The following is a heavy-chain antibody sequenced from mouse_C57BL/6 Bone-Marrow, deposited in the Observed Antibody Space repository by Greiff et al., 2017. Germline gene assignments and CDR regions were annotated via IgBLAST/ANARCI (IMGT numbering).Heavy chain of an antibody. Sequence: LVESGPELVKPGASVKISCKASGYSFTDYNMNWVKQSNGKSLEWIGVINPNYGTTSYNQKFKGKATLTVDQSSSTAYMQLNSLTSEDSAVYYCARPLYYGSSFYWYFDVWGTGTTVTVSS. D-gene: IGHD1-1*01. CDR2: INPNYGTT. CDR3: ARPLYYGSSFYWYFDV. J-gene: IGHJ1*03. CDR1: GYSFTDYN. V-gene: IGHV1-39*01.